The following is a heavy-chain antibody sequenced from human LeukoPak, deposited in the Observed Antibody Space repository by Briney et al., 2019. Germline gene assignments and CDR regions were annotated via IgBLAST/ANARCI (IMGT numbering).Heavy chain of an antibody. Sequence: GGSLRLSCAASGFTFSSYAMHWVRQAPGKGLEWVAAISYDGSNKYYADSAKGRFTISRDNSKNTLYLQMNSLRAEDTAVYYCARPQYYDFWSGPHDAFDIWGQGTMVTVSS. CDR3: ARPQYYDFWSGPHDAFDI. CDR1: GFTFSSYA. D-gene: IGHD3-3*01. V-gene: IGHV3-30*01. J-gene: IGHJ3*02. CDR2: ISYDGSNK.